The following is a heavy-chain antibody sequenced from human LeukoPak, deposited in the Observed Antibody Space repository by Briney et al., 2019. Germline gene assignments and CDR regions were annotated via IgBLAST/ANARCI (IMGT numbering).Heavy chain of an antibody. Sequence: GRSLRLSCAASGFTFSSYAMHWVRQAPGKGLEWVAVISYDGSNKYYADSVKGRFTISRDNSKNTLYLQMNGLRAEDTAVYYCAKDQRWESPHYLDSWGQGTLVTVSS. J-gene: IGHJ4*02. CDR2: ISYDGSNK. D-gene: IGHD1-26*01. CDR1: GFTFSSYA. V-gene: IGHV3-30-3*01. CDR3: AKDQRWESPHYLDS.